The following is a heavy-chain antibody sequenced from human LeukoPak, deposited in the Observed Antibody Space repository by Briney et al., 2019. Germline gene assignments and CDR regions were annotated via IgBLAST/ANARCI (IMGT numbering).Heavy chain of an antibody. CDR2: IYYSGST. V-gene: IGHV4-59*01. Sequence: SETLSLTCTVSGGSISSYYWSWIRQPPGKGLEWIGYIYYSGSTNYNPSLKSRVTISVDTSKNQFSLKLSSVTAADTAVYYCARVDIVSSGWALDYWGQGTLVTVSS. D-gene: IGHD6-19*01. CDR3: ARVDIVSSGWALDY. CDR1: GGSISSYY. J-gene: IGHJ4*02.